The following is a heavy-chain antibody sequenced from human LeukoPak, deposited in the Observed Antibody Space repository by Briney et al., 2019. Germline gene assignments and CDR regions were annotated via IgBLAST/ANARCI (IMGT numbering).Heavy chain of an antibody. CDR3: AREQQLATGSRYYYYGMDV. CDR1: VGTFSSYA. V-gene: IGHV1-69*06. CDR2: ITPIFGTA. Sequence: SVKLSSTASVGTFSSYAISWVRQAPRQGLEWMGGITPIFGTANSAQTFQGRVTITADKSTSTAYMELSSLRSEDTAVYYCAREQQLATGSRYYYYGMDVWGKGTTVTVSS. D-gene: IGHD6-13*01. J-gene: IGHJ6*04.